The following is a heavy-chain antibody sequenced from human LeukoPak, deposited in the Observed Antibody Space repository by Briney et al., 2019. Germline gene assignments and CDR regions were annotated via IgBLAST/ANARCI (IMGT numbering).Heavy chain of an antibody. V-gene: IGHV3-66*02. CDR1: GFTVSSNY. Sequence: GRSLRLSCAASGFTVSSNYMSWVRQAPGKGLEWVSVIYSGGGTDYADSVKGRFTISRDNSKNTLYLQMNSMRAEDTAVYYCARAVGVTAIHNAFDIWGQGTMVTVSS. D-gene: IGHD2-21*02. J-gene: IGHJ3*02. CDR2: IYSGGGT. CDR3: ARAVGVTAIHNAFDI.